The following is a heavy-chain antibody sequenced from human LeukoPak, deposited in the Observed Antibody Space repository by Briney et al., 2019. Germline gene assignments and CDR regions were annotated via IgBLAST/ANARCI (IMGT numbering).Heavy chain of an antibody. V-gene: IGHV3-21*01. Sequence: KSGGSLRLSCAASGFTFSSYSMNWVRQAPGKGLEWVSSISSSSSYIYYADSVKGRFTISRDNAKNSLYLQMNSLRAEDTAVYYCARDFKRYSSGWDFGYWGQGTLVTVSS. D-gene: IGHD6-19*01. CDR3: ARDFKRYSSGWDFGY. J-gene: IGHJ4*02. CDR2: ISSSSSYI. CDR1: GFTFSSYS.